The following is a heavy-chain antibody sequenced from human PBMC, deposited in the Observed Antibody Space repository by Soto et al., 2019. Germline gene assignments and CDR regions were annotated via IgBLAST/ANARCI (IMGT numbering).Heavy chain of an antibody. CDR1: GFTFGNAW. CDR2: IKSKTDGGTT. V-gene: IGHV3-15*01. CDR3: TSEDSSSSYWFDP. Sequence: GGSLRLSCAASGFTFGNAWMSWVRQAPGKGLEWVGRIKSKTDGGTTDYAAPVKGRFTISRDDSKNTLYLQMNSLKTEDTAVYYCTSEDSSSSYWFDPWGQGTLVTVSS. D-gene: IGHD6-6*01. J-gene: IGHJ5*02.